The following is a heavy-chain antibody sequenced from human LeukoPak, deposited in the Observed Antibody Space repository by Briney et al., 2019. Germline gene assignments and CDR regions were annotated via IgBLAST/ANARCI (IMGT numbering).Heavy chain of an antibody. J-gene: IGHJ2*01. CDR3: ARDDRNWIQRGWYFDL. Sequence: PGGSLRLSCAASGFTVSSNYMSWVRQAPGKGLEWVSVIYSGGSTYYADSVKGRFTISRDNSKNTLYLQMNSLRAEDTAVYYCARDDRNWIQRGWYFDLWGRGTLVTVSS. CDR2: IYSGGST. V-gene: IGHV3-53*01. D-gene: IGHD5-18*01. CDR1: GFTVSSNY.